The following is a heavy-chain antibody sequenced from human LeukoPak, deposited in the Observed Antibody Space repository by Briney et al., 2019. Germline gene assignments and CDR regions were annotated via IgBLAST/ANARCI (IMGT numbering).Heavy chain of an antibody. CDR2: IDPNSGGT. J-gene: IGHJ3*02. V-gene: IGHV1-2*04. CDR3: ARDRLYCSGGSCYLGYAFDI. Sequence: ASVKVSCKASGYTFTGYYMHWVRQAPGQGLEWMGWIDPNSGGTNYAQKFQGWVTMTRDTSISTAYMELSRLRSDGTAVYYCARDRLYCSGGSCYLGYAFDIWGQGTMVTVSP. CDR1: GYTFTGYY. D-gene: IGHD2-15*01.